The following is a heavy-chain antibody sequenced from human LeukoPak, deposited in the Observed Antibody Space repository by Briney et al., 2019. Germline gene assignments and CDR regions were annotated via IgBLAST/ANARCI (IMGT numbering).Heavy chain of an antibody. Sequence: ASVKVSCKASGYTFTSYAMHWVRQAPGQRLEWMGWINAGNGNTKYSQKFQGRVTITRDTSASTAYVELSSLRSEDTAVYYCARDYSGYELGGGDYWGQGTLVTVSS. CDR3: ARDYSGYELGGGDY. CDR1: GYTFTSYA. D-gene: IGHD5-12*01. V-gene: IGHV1-3*01. CDR2: INAGNGNT. J-gene: IGHJ4*02.